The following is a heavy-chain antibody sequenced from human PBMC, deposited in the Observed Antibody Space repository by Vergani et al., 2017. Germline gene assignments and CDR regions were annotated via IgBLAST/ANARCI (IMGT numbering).Heavy chain of an antibody. V-gene: IGHV1-18*04. D-gene: IGHD1-26*01. J-gene: IGHJ6*02. CDR3: AGDLINPVEGELRIYYYYYGMDV. CDR1: GYTFISYG. Sequence: QVQLVQSGAEVKKPGASVKVSCKASGYTFISYGVSWVRPAPGQGLEWMGWISAYNGNTNYAQKLQGRVTMTTDTSTSTAYMELRSLRSDDTAGYYCAGDLINPVEGELRIYYYYYGMDVWGQGTTVTVSS. CDR2: ISAYNGNT.